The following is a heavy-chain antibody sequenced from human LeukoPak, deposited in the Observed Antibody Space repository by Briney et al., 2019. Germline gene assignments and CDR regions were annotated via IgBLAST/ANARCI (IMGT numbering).Heavy chain of an antibody. CDR2: ISSSGSTI. D-gene: IGHD4-17*01. CDR1: GFTFSDYY. Sequence: GGSLRLSCAASGFTFSDYYMSWIRQAPGKGLEWVSYISSSGSTIYYADSVKGRFTISRDNAKNSLYLQMNSLRAEDTAVYYCARPASGNDYGDYLKDLWGQGTLVTVSS. V-gene: IGHV3-11*01. CDR3: ARPASGNDYGDYLKDL. J-gene: IGHJ4*02.